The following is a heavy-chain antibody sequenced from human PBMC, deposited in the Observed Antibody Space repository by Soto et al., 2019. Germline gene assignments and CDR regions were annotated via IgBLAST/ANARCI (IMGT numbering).Heavy chain of an antibody. CDR1: GGSISSGDYY. D-gene: IGHD3-10*01. Sequence: QVQLQESGPGLVKPSQTLSLTCTVSGGSISSGDYYWSWIRQPPGKGLEWIGYIYYSGSTYYNPSLTGRFTISVDTSKNQYSLKLSSVTAADTAVYYCARAQGSGFLVSWGQGTLVTVSS. V-gene: IGHV4-30-4*01. CDR2: IYYSGST. CDR3: ARAQGSGFLVS. J-gene: IGHJ4*02.